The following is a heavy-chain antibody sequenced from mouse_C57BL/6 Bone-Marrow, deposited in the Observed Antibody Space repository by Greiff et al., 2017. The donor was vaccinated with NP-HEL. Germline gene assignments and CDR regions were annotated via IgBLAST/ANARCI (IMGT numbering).Heavy chain of an antibody. V-gene: IGHV1-55*01. CDR1: GYTFTSYW. Sequence: QVQLQQPGAELVKPGASVKMSCKASGYTFTSYWITWVKQRPGQGLEWIGDIYPGSGSTNYNEKFKSKATLTVDTSSSTAYMQLSSLTSEDSAVYYCARGGGSSFFYYAMDYWGQGTSVTVSS. CDR2: IYPGSGST. D-gene: IGHD1-1*01. CDR3: ARGGGSSFFYYAMDY. J-gene: IGHJ4*01.